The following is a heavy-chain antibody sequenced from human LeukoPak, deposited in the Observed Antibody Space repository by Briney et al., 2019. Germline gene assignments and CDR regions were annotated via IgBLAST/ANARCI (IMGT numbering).Heavy chain of an antibody. CDR3: AKGYSSSC. Sequence: GASVKVSCKASGYTFTSYGISWVRQAPGQGLEWMGWISAYNGNTNYAQKFQGRVTITTDESTSTAYMELSSLRSEDTAVYYCAKGYSSSCWGQGTLVTVSS. CDR2: ISAYNGNT. D-gene: IGHD6-13*01. CDR1: GYTFTSYG. V-gene: IGHV1-18*01. J-gene: IGHJ4*02.